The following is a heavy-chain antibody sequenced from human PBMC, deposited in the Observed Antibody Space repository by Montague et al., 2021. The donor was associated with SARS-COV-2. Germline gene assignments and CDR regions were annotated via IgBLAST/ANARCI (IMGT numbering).Heavy chain of an antibody. J-gene: IGHJ4*02. D-gene: IGHD6-13*01. V-gene: IGHV4-39*01. Sequence: SETLSLTCSVSGGSITDRTYYWGCIRQSPGKGLERIGAINYSGTTYYIPSLKSRVTISLDTAKNQFSLKMTSVTAADTAVYYCARHWGIAAAGNWGQGTLVTVPS. CDR1: GGSITDRTYY. CDR3: ARHWGIAAAGN. CDR2: INYSGTT.